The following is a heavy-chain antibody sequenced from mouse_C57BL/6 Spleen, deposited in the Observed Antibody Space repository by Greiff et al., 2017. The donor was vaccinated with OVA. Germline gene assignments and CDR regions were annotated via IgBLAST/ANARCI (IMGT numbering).Heavy chain of an antibody. V-gene: IGHV1-82*01. Sequence: SLPELVKPGASVKISCKASGYAFSSSWMNWVKQRPGKGLEWIGRIYPGDGDTNYNGKFKGKATLTAGKSSSTAYMQLSSLTSEDSAVYFCARPGTGGYYFDYWGQGTTLTVSS. CDR3: ARPGTGGYYFDY. CDR1: GYAFSSSW. D-gene: IGHD3-3*01. J-gene: IGHJ2*01. CDR2: IYPGDGDT.